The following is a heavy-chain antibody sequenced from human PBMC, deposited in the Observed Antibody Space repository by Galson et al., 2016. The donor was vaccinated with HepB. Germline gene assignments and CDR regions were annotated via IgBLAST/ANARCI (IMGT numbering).Heavy chain of an antibody. CDR2: TAYDGNIK. CDR3: AREIAVDNKTAATDS. CDR1: GFAFRDFA. J-gene: IGHJ5*01. D-gene: IGHD6-19*01. V-gene: IGHV3-30*04. Sequence: SLRLSCAASGFAFRDFAIHWVLHAPGPGQAWGADTAYDGNIKYYADSVQRRFTISRDNSRNMVFLQMNSLRPDDTAAYYCAREIAVDNKTAATDSWGQGTLVTVSS.